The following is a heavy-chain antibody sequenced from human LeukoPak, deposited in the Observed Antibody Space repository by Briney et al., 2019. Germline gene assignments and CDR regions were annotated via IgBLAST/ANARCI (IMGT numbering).Heavy chain of an antibody. CDR2: ISSSSSYI. CDR1: GFTFSSYS. D-gene: IGHD3-9*01. V-gene: IGHV3-21*01. J-gene: IGHJ4*02. Sequence: GSLGLSCAASGFTFSSYSINWVRQAPGKGLEWVSSISSSSSYIYYADSVKGRFTISRDNAKNSLYLQMNSLRAEDTAVYYCARAVGKYYDILTGYHWGQGTLVTVSS. CDR3: ARAVGKYYDILTGYH.